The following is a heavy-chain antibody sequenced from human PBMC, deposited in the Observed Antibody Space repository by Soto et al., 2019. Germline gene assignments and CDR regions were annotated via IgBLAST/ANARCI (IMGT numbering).Heavy chain of an antibody. D-gene: IGHD3-3*01. V-gene: IGHV1-3*01. CDR1: GYTFTSYA. CDR2: INAGNGNT. CDR3: ARGFLKVGMDV. J-gene: IGHJ6*02. Sequence: ASVKVSCKASGYTFTSYAIHWVRQAPGQRLEWMGWINAGNGNTKYSQKFQGRVTITRDTSASTAYMDLSSLRSEDTAVYYCARGFLKVGMDVWGQGTTVTVSS.